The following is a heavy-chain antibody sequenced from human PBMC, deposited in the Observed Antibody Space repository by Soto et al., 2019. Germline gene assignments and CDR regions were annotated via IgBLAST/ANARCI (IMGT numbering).Heavy chain of an antibody. CDR1: GYTFTSYG. V-gene: IGHV1-46*03. J-gene: IGHJ4*02. Sequence: ASVKVSCKASGYTFTSYGISWVRQAPGQGLEWMGRINPSGGSTSYAQKFQGRVTMTRDTSTSTVYVELSSLRSEDTAVYYCARVGSSSFWGQGTLVTVSS. CDR2: INPSGGST. D-gene: IGHD6-13*01. CDR3: ARVGSSSF.